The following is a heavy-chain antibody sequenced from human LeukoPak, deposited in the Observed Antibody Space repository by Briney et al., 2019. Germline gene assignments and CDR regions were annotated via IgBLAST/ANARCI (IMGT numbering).Heavy chain of an antibody. CDR2: FDPEDGET. D-gene: IGHD2-15*01. V-gene: IGHV1-24*01. Sequence: ASVKVACKVSGYTLTELSMHWVRQAPGKGLEWMGGFDPEDGETIYAQKFQGRVTMTEDTSTDTAYMELSSLRSEDTAVYYCATGLGSGQPIWYYFNYWGQGTLVTVSS. J-gene: IGHJ4*02. CDR3: ATGLGSGQPIWYYFNY. CDR1: GYTLTELS.